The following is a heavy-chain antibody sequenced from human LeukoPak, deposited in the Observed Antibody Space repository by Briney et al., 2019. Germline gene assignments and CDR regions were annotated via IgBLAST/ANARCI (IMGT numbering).Heavy chain of an antibody. CDR3: ASVHCSSTSCWVGTNDY. CDR2: ISAYNGNT. J-gene: IGHJ4*02. CDR1: GYTFTGYY. D-gene: IGHD2-2*01. V-gene: IGHV1-18*04. Sequence: ASVKVSCKASGYTFTGYYMHWVRQAPGQGLEWMGWISAYNGNTNYAQKLQGRVTMTTDTSTSTAYMELRSLRSDDTAVYYCASVHCSSTSCWVGTNDYWGQGTLVTVSS.